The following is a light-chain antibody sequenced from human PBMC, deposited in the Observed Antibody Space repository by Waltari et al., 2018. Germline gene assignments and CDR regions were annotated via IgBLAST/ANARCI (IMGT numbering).Light chain of an antibody. Sequence: QTVVTQEPSLSVSPGGTVTLTCALSSGSLSTTSYATWYQQTPGQAPRTLVYTANARSSGVPDRFSGPILGNTAAPTITGAQADDESDYYCALYMGSGIWVFGGGTRLTVL. V-gene: IGLV8-61*01. CDR1: SGSLSTTSY. CDR3: ALYMGSGIWV. J-gene: IGLJ3*02. CDR2: TAN.